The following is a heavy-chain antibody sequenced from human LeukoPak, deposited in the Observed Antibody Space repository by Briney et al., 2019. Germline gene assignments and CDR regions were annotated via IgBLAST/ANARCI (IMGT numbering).Heavy chain of an antibody. CDR1: GESFSAYF. V-gene: IGHV4-34*01. D-gene: IGHD6-6*01. CDR3: ATRSSTLAAARCFGD. CDR2: IDHRGSS. J-gene: IGHJ4*03. Sequence: SETLSLTCAVHGESFSAYFWSWIRQVPGKGLEWIGEIDHRGSSNYNPPLKSRATISVDTSKNHFSLSLTSVTAADTAVYYCATRSSTLAAARCFGDWGQGTVVTVSS.